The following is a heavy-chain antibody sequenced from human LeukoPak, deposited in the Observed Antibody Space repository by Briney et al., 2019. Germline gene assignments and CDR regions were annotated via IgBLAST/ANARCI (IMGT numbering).Heavy chain of an antibody. CDR3: VLAGSGSYYFDY. J-gene: IGHJ4*02. CDR2: MYPGDSET. V-gene: IGHV5-51*01. D-gene: IGHD3-10*01. CDR1: GYRFTNYW. Sequence: GESLRISWKGFGYRFTNYWIGWGRQMPGKGVEWMGIMYPGDSETRYNPSFQGQVTISADKSINTAYLQWSSLKASDTAMYYCVLAGSGSYYFDYWGQGILVTVSS.